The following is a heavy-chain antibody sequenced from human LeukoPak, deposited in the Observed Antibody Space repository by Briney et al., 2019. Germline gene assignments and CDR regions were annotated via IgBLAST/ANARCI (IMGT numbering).Heavy chain of an antibody. CDR2: TYYRSKWYN. V-gene: IGHV6-1*01. CDR1: GDSVSSNSAA. J-gene: IGHJ4*02. CDR3: ARGPYYDSPLYYFDY. Sequence: SQTLSLTCAISGDSVSSNSAAWNWIRQSPSRGLEWLGRTYYRSKWYNDYAVSVKSRITINPDTSKNQFSMHLNSVTPEDTAVHYCARGPYYDSPLYYFDYWGQGTLVTVSS. D-gene: IGHD3-22*01.